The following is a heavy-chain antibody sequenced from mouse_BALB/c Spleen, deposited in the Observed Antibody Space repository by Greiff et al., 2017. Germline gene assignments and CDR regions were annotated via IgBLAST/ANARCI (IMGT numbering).Heavy chain of an antibody. D-gene: IGHD1-1*01. CDR2: ISSGSSTI. V-gene: IGHV5-17*02. CDR3: ARSLYYGSGFDY. CDR1: GFTFSSFG. Sequence: DVMLVESGGGLVQPGGSRKLSCAASGFTFSSFGMHWVRQAPEKGLEWVAYISSGSSTIYYADTVKGRFTISRDNPKNTLFLQMTSLRSEDTAMYYCARSLYYGSGFDYWGQGTTLTVSS. J-gene: IGHJ2*01.